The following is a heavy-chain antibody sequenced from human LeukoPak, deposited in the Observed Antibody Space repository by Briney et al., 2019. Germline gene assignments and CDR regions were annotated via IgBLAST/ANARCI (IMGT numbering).Heavy chain of an antibody. J-gene: IGHJ6*04. D-gene: IGHD1/OR15-1a*01. CDR3: ARRPEHRSFV. CDR1: GGSISNSSYY. Sequence: PSETLSLTCTVSGGSISNSSYYWGWIRQPPGKGLEWIGSMYYSGSTYGGSTFYNPSLKSRVTISIDTAKNQFSLKLRSMTAADTALYYCARRPEHRSFVWGKGTTVTVSS. CDR2: MYYSGSTYGGST. V-gene: IGHV4-39*01.